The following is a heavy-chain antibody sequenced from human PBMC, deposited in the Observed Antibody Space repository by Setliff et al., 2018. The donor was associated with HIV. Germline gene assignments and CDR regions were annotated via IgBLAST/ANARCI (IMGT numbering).Heavy chain of an antibody. Sequence: SETLSLTCAVYGGSFSGYYWSWIRQSPGKGLEWIGEINHSGRTKYSPSLRSRVSISVDTSKTQFSLKLSSVTAADTAVYYCARESYYDRSGYYVPLDYWGQGTLVTVSS. V-gene: IGHV4-34*01. CDR1: GGSFSGYY. J-gene: IGHJ4*02. CDR3: ARESYYDRSGYYVPLDY. D-gene: IGHD3-22*01. CDR2: INHSGRT.